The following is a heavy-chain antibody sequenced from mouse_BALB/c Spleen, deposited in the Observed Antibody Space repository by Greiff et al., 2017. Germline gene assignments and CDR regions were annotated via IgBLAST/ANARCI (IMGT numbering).Heavy chain of an antibody. CDR3: ARSYYGNYEAY. V-gene: IGHV1-9*01. CDR1: GYTFSSYW. D-gene: IGHD2-1*01. CDR2: ILPGSGST. J-gene: IGHJ3*01. Sequence: QVQLKESEAELMKPGASVKISCKATGYTFSSYWIEWVKQRPGHGLEWIGEILPGSGSTNYNEKFKGKATFTADTSSNTAYMQLSSLTSEDSAVYYCARSYYGNYEAYWGQGTLVTVSA.